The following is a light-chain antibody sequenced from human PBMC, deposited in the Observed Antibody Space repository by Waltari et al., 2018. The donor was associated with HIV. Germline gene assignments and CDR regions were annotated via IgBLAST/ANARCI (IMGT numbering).Light chain of an antibody. V-gene: IGLV3-1*01. CDR1: KLGEIY. Sequence: SYELTQPPSVSVSPGRTASIPCSGDKLGEIYACWYQQRPGQSPVLVIYQDNKRPLGIPERFSGSKSGNTATLTISGTQAMDEADYFCQAWDSSTVLFGGGTKVTVL. CDR3: QAWDSSTVL. CDR2: QDN. J-gene: IGLJ2*01.